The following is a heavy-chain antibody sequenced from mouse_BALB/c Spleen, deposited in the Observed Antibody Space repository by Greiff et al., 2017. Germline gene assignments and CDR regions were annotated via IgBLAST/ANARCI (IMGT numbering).Heavy chain of an antibody. CDR2: ISYSGST. CDR3: ARLDYGKDFDY. J-gene: IGHJ2*01. D-gene: IGHD2-1*01. V-gene: IGHV3-2*02. CDR1: GYSITSDYA. Sequence: VQLQQSGPGLVKPSQSLSLTCTVTGYSITSDYAWNWIRQFPGNKLEWMGYISYSGSTSYNPSLKSRISITRDTSKNQFFLQLNSVTTEDTATYYCARLDYGKDFDYWGQGTTLTVSS.